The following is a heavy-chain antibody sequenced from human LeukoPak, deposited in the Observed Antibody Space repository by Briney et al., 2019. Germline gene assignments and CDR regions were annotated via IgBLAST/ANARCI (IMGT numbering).Heavy chain of an antibody. CDR3: ARDSSSSWIGWFDP. J-gene: IGHJ5*02. Sequence: SETLSLTCTVSGYSISSGYYWGWIRQSPGKGLEWIGYMFCSGSTNYNPSLKSRVTISVDTSKNQFSLKLSSVTAADTAVYYCARDSSSSWIGWFDPWGQGTLVTVSS. CDR1: GYSISSGYY. V-gene: IGHV4-38-2*02. D-gene: IGHD6-13*01. CDR2: MFCSGST.